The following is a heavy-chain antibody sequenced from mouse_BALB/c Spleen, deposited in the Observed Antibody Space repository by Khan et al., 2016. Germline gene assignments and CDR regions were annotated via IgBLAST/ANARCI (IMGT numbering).Heavy chain of an antibody. CDR2: IDPENGDT. CDR1: VFNIKDYY. J-gene: IGHJ2*01. V-gene: IGHV14-4*02. Sequence: EVQLQESGAELVRSGASVKLSCTASVFNIKDYYMHWVKQRPEQGLEWIGWIDPENGDTEYAPKFQGNATMTADTSSNAAYLQFSSLTSEDSAVYYCNAIYYGSDVYFDYWGQGTTLTVSS. CDR3: NAIYYGSDVYFDY. D-gene: IGHD1-1*01.